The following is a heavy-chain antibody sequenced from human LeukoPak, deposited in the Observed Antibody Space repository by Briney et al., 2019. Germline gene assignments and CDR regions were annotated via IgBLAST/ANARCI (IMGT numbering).Heavy chain of an antibody. J-gene: IGHJ4*02. CDR2: IYYSGTT. Sequence: PSETLSLTCTVTGGSISSYYWSWIRQPPGKRQEWIGYIYYSGTTYYNSSLKSRVTIAVDTSKNQFSLKLSSVTAADTAVYYCASLDGYKAEYWGQGTLVTVSS. V-gene: IGHV4-59*08. CDR1: GGSISSYY. CDR3: ASLDGYKAEY. D-gene: IGHD5-24*01.